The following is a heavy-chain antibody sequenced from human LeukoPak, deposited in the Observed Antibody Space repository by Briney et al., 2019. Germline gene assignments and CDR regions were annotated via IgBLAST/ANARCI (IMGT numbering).Heavy chain of an antibody. CDR1: GVFISSSNW. J-gene: IGHJ4*02. Sequence: PSETLSLTCAVSGVFISSSNWWSWVRQPPGKGLEWIGEIYHSGSTNYNPSFKRRVTISVDKSNNRFSLKLSSVTAADTAVYYCAQLGNDYWGQGTLVTVSS. CDR3: AQLGNDY. V-gene: IGHV4-4*02. CDR2: IYHSGST. D-gene: IGHD6-13*01.